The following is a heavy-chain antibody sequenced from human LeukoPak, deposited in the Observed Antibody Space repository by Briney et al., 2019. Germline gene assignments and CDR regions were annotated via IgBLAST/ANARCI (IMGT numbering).Heavy chain of an antibody. CDR2: IYPGDPDT. CDR3: ARHIGRFGELSPFDY. D-gene: IGHD3-10*01. Sequence: GESLKISCKGSGYSFTSYWIGWVRQLPGKGLEWMGIIYPGDPDTRYSPSFQGQVTISADKSISTAYLQWSSLKASDTAMYYCARHIGRFGELSPFDYWGQGTLVTVSS. J-gene: IGHJ4*02. CDR1: GYSFTSYW. V-gene: IGHV5-51*01.